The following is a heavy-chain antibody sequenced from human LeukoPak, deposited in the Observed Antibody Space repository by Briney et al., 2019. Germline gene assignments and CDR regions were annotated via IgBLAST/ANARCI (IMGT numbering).Heavy chain of an antibody. CDR1: GFTVITND. Sequence: GGSLRLSCAASGFTVITNDMTWVRQAPGKGIEWVSVLYSDGNTKYADSVQGRSTISRDNSKNTLYLEMNSLSPDDTAVYYCARGVEPLAANTLAYWGQGTLVTVSS. CDR2: LYSDGNT. D-gene: IGHD1-14*01. V-gene: IGHV3-53*01. CDR3: ARGVEPLAANTLAY. J-gene: IGHJ4*02.